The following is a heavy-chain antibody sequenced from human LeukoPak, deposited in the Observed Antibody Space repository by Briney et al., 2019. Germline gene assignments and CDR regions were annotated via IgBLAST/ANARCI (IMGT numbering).Heavy chain of an antibody. CDR2: FDPEDGET. D-gene: IGHD4-17*01. J-gene: IGHJ5*02. Sequence: ASVKVSCKVSGYTLTELSMHWVRQAPGKGLEWMGGFDPEDGETIYAQKSQGRVTMTEDTSTDTAYMELSSLRSEDTAVYYCATGPYGPRGSVWFDPWGQGTLVTVSS. CDR3: ATGPYGPRGSVWFDP. V-gene: IGHV1-24*01. CDR1: GYTLTELS.